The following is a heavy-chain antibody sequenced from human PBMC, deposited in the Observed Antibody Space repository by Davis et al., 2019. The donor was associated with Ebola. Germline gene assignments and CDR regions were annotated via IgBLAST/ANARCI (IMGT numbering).Heavy chain of an antibody. CDR2: IYYSGST. CDR3: ARVITDYGAKYFDY. J-gene: IGHJ4*02. V-gene: IGHV4-30-4*01. CDR1: GGSISSGDYY. D-gene: IGHD4-17*01. Sequence: SQTLSLTCTVSGGSISSGDYYWSWIRQPPGKGLEWIGYIYYSGSTYYNPSLKSRVTISVDTSKNQFSLKLSSVTAADTAVYYCARVITDYGAKYFDYWGQGTLVTVSS.